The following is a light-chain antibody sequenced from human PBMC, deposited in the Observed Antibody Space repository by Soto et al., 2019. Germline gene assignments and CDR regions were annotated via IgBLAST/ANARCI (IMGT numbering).Light chain of an antibody. Sequence: QSALTQPASVSGSPGQSITISCTGTNSDVGGYNYVSWYQQHPGKAPKLMIYDVSNRPSGVSNRFSGSKSGNTASPTISGLQAQDEADYYCSSYTSSSTVVFGGGTKLTVL. CDR1: NSDVGGYNY. J-gene: IGLJ2*01. CDR2: DVS. CDR3: SSYTSSSTVV. V-gene: IGLV2-14*01.